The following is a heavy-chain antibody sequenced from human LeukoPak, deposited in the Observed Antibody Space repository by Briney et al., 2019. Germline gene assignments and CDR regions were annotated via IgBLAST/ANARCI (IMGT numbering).Heavy chain of an antibody. CDR2: INPNSGGT. CDR1: GYTFTGYY. Sequence: ASVKVSCKASGYTFTGYYMHWVRQAPGQGLEWMGWINPNSGGTNYAQKFQGWVTMTRDTSISTAYMELSRLRSDDTAVYYCARNVLTYYYYYMDVWGKGTTVTVSS. CDR3: ARNVLTYYYYYMDV. V-gene: IGHV1-2*04. D-gene: IGHD3-16*01. J-gene: IGHJ6*03.